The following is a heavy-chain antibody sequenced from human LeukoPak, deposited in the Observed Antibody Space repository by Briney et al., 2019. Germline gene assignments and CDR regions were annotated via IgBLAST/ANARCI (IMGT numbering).Heavy chain of an antibody. J-gene: IGHJ5*02. D-gene: IGHD3-16*02. V-gene: IGHV1-2*02. CDR3: ARDLGHYDYVWGSYRARGFDP. CDR2: INPNSGGT. Sequence: GASVKVSCKASGYTFTGYYMHWVRQAPGQGLEWMGWINPNSGGTNYAQKFQGRVTMTRDTSISTAYMELSRVRSDDTAVYFCARDLGHYDYVWGSYRARGFDPWGQGTLVTVSS. CDR1: GYTFTGYY.